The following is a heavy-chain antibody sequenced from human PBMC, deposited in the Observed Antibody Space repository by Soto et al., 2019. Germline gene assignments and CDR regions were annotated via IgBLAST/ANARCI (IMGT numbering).Heavy chain of an antibody. CDR3: AREMTPRGMDV. CDR1: GYTFTSYD. Sequence: QVQLVQPGAEVKKPGPSVKVSCKASGYTFTSYDINWVRQATGQGLEWMGWMNPNSGNTGHSQKFQGRVPMTRNTSITTAYMELSSLRSEDTAVYYCAREMTPRGMDVWGQGTTVTVSS. CDR2: MNPNSGNT. J-gene: IGHJ6*02. V-gene: IGHV1-8*01.